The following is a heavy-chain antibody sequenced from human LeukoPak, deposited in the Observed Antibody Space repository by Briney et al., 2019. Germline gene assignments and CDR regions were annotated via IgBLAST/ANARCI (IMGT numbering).Heavy chain of an antibody. V-gene: IGHV3-21*01. CDR3: ASVFAGTPAYYYYGMDV. CDR2: ISSSSSYI. Sequence: GGSLRLSCAASGFTFSSYSMNWVRQAPGKGLEWVSSISSSSSYIYYADSVKGRFTISRDNAKNSLYLQMNSLRAEDTAVYYCASVFAGTPAYYYYGMDVWGQGTTVTVSS. D-gene: IGHD3-10*01. J-gene: IGHJ6*02. CDR1: GFTFSSYS.